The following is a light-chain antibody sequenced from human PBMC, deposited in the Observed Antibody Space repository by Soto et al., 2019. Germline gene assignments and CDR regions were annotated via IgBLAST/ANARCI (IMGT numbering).Light chain of an antibody. CDR3: QQYNNWPPVYT. Sequence: EIVMTQSPATLSVSPGERATLSCRASQSVSSNLAWYQQKPGQAPKLLIYGASTRATGIPARFSGSGSGTEFTLTISSLQSEDFALYYCQQYNNWPPVYTFGQGTKVDIK. CDR1: QSVSSN. J-gene: IGKJ2*01. CDR2: GAS. V-gene: IGKV3-15*01.